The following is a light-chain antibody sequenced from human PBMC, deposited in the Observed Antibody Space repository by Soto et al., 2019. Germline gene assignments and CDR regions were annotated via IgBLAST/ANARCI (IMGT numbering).Light chain of an antibody. V-gene: IGLV2-14*01. CDR2: DVS. CDR3: SSYTSSSLYV. J-gene: IGLJ1*01. CDR1: SSDIGGYNY. Sequence: QSALTQPASVSGSPGQSITISCTGTSSDIGGYNYVPWYQQHPGKAPKLMIYDVSNRPSGVSNRFSGSKSGNTASLTISGLQAEDEADYYCSSYTSSSLYVFGTGTKATVL.